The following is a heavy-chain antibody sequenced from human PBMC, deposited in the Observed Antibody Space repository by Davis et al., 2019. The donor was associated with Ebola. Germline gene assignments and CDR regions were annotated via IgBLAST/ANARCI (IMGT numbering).Heavy chain of an antibody. D-gene: IGHD2-2*01. CDR1: GFTFSRYS. CDR2: INSTGGST. Sequence: GESLKISCAASGFTFSRYSMNWVRQAPGKGLEYVSAINSTGGSTYYADSVKGRFTISRDNSKNTLYLQMNSLRSEDTAVYYCLIGCSSTSCPSIMDVWGKGTTVTVSS. J-gene: IGHJ6*03. CDR3: LIGCSSTSCPSIMDV. V-gene: IGHV3-64D*06.